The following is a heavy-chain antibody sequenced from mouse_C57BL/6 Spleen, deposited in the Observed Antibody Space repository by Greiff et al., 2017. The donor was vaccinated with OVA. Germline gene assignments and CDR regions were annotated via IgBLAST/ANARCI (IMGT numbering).Heavy chain of an antibody. CDR2: IDPENGDT. CDR3: TTGITTDYYAMDY. D-gene: IGHD2-4*01. J-gene: IGHJ4*01. Sequence: EVQLQQSGAELVRPGASVKLSCTASGFNIKDDYMHWVKQRPEQGLEWIGWIDPENGDTEYASKFQGKATITADTSSNTAYLQLSSLTSEDTAVYYCTTGITTDYYAMDYWGQGTSVTVSS. V-gene: IGHV14-4*01. CDR1: GFNIKDDY.